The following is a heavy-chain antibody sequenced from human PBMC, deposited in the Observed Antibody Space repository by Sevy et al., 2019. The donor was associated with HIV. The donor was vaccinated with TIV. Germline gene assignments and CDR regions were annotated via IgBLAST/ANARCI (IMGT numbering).Heavy chain of an antibody. CDR3: AKRGGHYDLGMDV. D-gene: IGHD3-3*01. V-gene: IGHV3-48*03. J-gene: IGHJ6*02. CDR2: ISSSGSTI. Sequence: GGSLRLSCIASGFTFSSFEMTWVRQAPGKGLEWVSYISSSGSTIYYTNSVKGRFTISRDNAKNSLYLQMNSLRAEDTAVYYCAKRGGHYDLGMDVWGQGTTVTVSS. CDR1: GFTFSSFE.